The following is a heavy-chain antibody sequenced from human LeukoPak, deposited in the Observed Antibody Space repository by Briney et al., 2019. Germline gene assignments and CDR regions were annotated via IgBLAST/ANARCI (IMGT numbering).Heavy chain of an antibody. CDR2: ISSSGSTI. Sequence: GGSLRLSCAASGFTFSSYSMNWVRQAPGKGLEWVSYISSSGSTIYYADSVKGRFTISRDNAKNSLYLQMNSLRAEDTAVYYCARVAVSGYDRLEYFQHWGQGTLVTVSS. J-gene: IGHJ1*01. CDR1: GFTFSSYS. CDR3: ARVAVSGYDRLEYFQH. V-gene: IGHV3-48*04. D-gene: IGHD5-12*01.